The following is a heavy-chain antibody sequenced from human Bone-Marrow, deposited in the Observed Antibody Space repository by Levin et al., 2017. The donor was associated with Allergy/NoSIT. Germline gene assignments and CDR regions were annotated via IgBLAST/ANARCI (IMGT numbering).Heavy chain of an antibody. CDR1: GYSFKNYA. CDR2: ISPYTVNT. J-gene: IGHJ4*02. V-gene: IGHV1-18*01. CDR3: ARDGICDY. D-gene: IGHD1-1*01. Sequence: GGSLRLSCKASGYSFKNYAISWVRQAPGQGLEWMGWISPYTVNTYYAQKFQDRFTMTLDTSTSTAYMELRGLRSDDTAIYYCARDGICDYWGQGTLISVSS.